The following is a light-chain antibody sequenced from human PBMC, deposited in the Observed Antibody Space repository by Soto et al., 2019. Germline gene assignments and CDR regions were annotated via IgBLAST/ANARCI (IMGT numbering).Light chain of an antibody. CDR3: QQYHRASIT. CDR1: QSLNNW. CDR2: DAS. J-gene: IGKJ5*01. Sequence: DVQMTQSPSTLSATVGDRVTITCRASQSLNNWLAWYQQRPGKAPKLLIYDASALERGVPSRFSGTGSGTEFPLTISSLQPDDFATYYCQQYHRASITFGQGTRLEIK. V-gene: IGKV1-5*01.